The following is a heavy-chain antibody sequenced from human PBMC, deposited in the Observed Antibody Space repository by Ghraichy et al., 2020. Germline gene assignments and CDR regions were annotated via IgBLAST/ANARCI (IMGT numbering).Heavy chain of an antibody. D-gene: IGHD1-26*01. V-gene: IGHV5-51*01. CDR3: ARLYSGSYWNWYFDL. CDR1: GYSFTSYW. Sequence: GESLNISCKGSGYSFTSYWIGWVRQMPGKGLEWMGIIYPGDSDTRYSPSFQGQVTISADKSISTAYLQWSSLKASDTAMYYCARLYSGSYWNWYFDLWGRGTLVTVSS. CDR2: IYPGDSDT. J-gene: IGHJ2*01.